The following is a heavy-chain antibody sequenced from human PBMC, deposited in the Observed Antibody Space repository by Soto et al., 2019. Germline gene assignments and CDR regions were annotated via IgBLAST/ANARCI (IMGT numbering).Heavy chain of an antibody. J-gene: IGHJ6*02. D-gene: IGHD7-27*01. Sequence: EVQLLESGGGLVQPGGSLRLSCAASGSSFSAYAMNWVRQAPGKGLEWVSAISRSGGYTFYSDSVKGRFTISRDNSRNTVYMEMNSLRAEDTAVYYCAKGGFWVHYGMDVWGQGTTVSVSS. CDR1: GSSFSAYA. CDR2: ISRSGGYT. CDR3: AKGGFWVHYGMDV. V-gene: IGHV3-23*01.